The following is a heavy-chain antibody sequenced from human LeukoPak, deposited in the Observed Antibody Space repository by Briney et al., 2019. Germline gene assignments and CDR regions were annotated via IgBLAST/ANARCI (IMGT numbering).Heavy chain of an antibody. Sequence: PGGSLRLSCAASGFTFSSYEMNWVRQAPGKGLEWVSYLSCSGSTIYYADSVKGRFTISRDNAKNSLYLQMNSLRAEDARVYYCARVRTEWELLIDDAFDIWGQGTMVTVSS. J-gene: IGHJ3*02. D-gene: IGHD1-26*01. CDR2: LSCSGSTI. V-gene: IGHV3-48*03. CDR3: ARVRTEWELLIDDAFDI. CDR1: GFTFSSYE.